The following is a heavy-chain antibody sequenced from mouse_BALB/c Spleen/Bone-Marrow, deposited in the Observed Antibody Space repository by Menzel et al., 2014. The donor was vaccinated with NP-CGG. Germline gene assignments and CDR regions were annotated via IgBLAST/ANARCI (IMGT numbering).Heavy chain of an antibody. CDR2: ITSGGSYT. D-gene: IGHD1-2*01. V-gene: IGHV5-6-4*01. CDR1: GFTFSSYT. CDR3: TRDNGPLDY. Sequence: EVKLEESGGGLVKPGGSLKLSCAASGFTFSSYTMSWVRQTPEKRLEWVATITSGGSYTYYPDSVKGRFTISRDNAKNTLYLQMSSLKSEDTAMYYCTRDNGPLDYWGQGTTLTVSS. J-gene: IGHJ2*01.